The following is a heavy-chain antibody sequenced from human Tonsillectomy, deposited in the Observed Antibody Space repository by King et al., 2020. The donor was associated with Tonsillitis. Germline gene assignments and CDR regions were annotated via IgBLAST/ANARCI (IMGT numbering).Heavy chain of an antibody. V-gene: IGHV4-39*01. J-gene: IGHJ3*02. Sequence: LQLQESGPGLVKPSETLSLTCTVSGGSISSTSYYWGWIRQPPGKGLEWIGSIYYSGSTYYNPSLKSRVTISVDTSKNQFSLMLSSVTAADTAVYYCARRNDFWSGSIDAFDIWGRGTMVTVSS. D-gene: IGHD3-3*01. CDR3: ARRNDFWSGSIDAFDI. CDR2: IYYSGST. CDR1: GGSISSTSYY.